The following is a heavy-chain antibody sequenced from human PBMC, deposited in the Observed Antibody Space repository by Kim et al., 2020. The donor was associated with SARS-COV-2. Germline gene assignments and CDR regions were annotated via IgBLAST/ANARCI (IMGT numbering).Heavy chain of an antibody. Sequence: NPSLKSRVTISVDTSKNQFSLKLSSVTAADTAVYYCARSPKYQLLSWFDPWGQGTLVTVSS. CDR3: ARSPKYQLLSWFDP. V-gene: IGHV4-59*01. D-gene: IGHD2-2*01. J-gene: IGHJ5*02.